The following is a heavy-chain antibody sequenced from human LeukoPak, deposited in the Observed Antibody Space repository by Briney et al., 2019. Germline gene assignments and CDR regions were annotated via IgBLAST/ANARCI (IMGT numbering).Heavy chain of an antibody. CDR1: GLTFSSHW. CDR2: ITNDGSST. CDR3: ARDKGDYDTSGSLFVF. J-gene: IGHJ4*02. V-gene: IGHV3-74*01. D-gene: IGHD3-22*01. Sequence: GGSLRLSCAASGLTFSSHWMHWVRQAPGKGLVWVSRITNDGSSTTYADSVKGRFTISRDNAKNSLYLQMNSLRADDTAVYYCARDKGDYDTSGSLFVFGGQGTLVTVSS.